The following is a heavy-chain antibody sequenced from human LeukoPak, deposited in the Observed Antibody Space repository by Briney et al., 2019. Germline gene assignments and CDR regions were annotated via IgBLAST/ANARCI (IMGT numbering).Heavy chain of an antibody. V-gene: IGHV3-9*03. D-gene: IGHD6-19*01. CDR1: GFTFDDYA. Sequence: GGSLRLSCAASGFTFDDYAMHWVRQAPGKGLEWVSGISWNSGSIGYADSVEGRFTISRDNAKNSLYLQMNSLRAEDMALYYCAKDYIAVAGTGWAFDIWGQGTMVTVSS. CDR2: ISWNSGSI. CDR3: AKDYIAVAGTGWAFDI. J-gene: IGHJ3*02.